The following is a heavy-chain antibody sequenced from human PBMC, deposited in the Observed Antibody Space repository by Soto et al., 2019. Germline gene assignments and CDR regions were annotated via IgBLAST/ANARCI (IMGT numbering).Heavy chain of an antibody. D-gene: IGHD3-9*01. V-gene: IGHV4-31*03. Sequence: SETLSLTCTVSGGSISSGGYYWSWIRQHPGKGLEWIGYIYYSGSTYYNPSLKSRVTISVDTSKNQFSLKLSSVTAADTAVYYCARGILILTGYYRQESYYYYMDVWGKGTTVTVSS. CDR3: ARGILILTGYYRQESYYYYMDV. CDR1: GGSISSGGYY. J-gene: IGHJ6*03. CDR2: IYYSGST.